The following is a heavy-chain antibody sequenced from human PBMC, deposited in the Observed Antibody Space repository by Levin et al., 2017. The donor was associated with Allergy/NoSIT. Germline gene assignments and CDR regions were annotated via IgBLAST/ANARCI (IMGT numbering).Heavy chain of an antibody. V-gene: IGHV3-9*01. J-gene: IGHJ4*02. CDR1: GFTFDDYA. CDR2: ISWNSGSI. Sequence: PGGSLRLSCAASGFTFDDYAMHWVRQAPGKGLEWVSGISWNSGSIGYADSVKGRFTISRDNAKNSLYLQMNSLRAEDTALYYCAKGHPHYDFWSGYPPDYWGQGTLVTVSS. CDR3: AKGHPHYDFWSGYPPDY. D-gene: IGHD3-3*01.